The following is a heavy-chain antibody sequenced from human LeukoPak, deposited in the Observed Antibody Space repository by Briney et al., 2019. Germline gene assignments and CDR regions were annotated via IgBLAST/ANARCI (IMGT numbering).Heavy chain of an antibody. CDR3: AKPARVVVPAAMNLFGY. D-gene: IGHD2-2*01. CDR2: ISYDGSNK. V-gene: IGHV3-30*18. Sequence: GRSLRLSCAASGFTFSSYGMHWVCQAPGKGLEWVAVISYDGSNKYYADSVKGRFTISRDNSKNTLYLQMNSLRAEDTAVYYCAKPARVVVPAAMNLFGYWGQGTLVTVSS. J-gene: IGHJ4*02. CDR1: GFTFSSYG.